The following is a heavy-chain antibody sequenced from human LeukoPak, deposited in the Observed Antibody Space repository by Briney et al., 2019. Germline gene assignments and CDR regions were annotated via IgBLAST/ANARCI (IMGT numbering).Heavy chain of an antibody. CDR1: GGSISTSSYY. V-gene: IGHV4-39*02. Sequence: SETLSLTCIVSGGSISTSSYYWGWIRQPPGKGLEWIVTIYYSGSTNYNPSLKSRVTISVDTSKNHFSLKLSSVTAADTAVYYCARETKTYYFESSAYYPYYFDSWGQGTLVTVSS. J-gene: IGHJ4*02. CDR3: ARETKTYYFESSAYYPYYFDS. D-gene: IGHD3-22*01. CDR2: IYYSGST.